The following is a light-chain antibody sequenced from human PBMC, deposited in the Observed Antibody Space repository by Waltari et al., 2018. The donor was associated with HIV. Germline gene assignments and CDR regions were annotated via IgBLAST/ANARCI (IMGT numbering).Light chain of an antibody. V-gene: IGLV1-40*01. CDR1: RSNIGAACS. J-gene: IGLJ3*02. Sequence: QSALTQPPSVSGAPGQRVTLSCTGTRSNIGAACSVHRYQQLPGSAPRLLIYNYNTRPSGVPDRFSGSKSGTSASLAITGLQADDEAVYYCQSYDSTMSASVFGGGTELTVL. CDR2: NYN. CDR3: QSYDSTMSASV.